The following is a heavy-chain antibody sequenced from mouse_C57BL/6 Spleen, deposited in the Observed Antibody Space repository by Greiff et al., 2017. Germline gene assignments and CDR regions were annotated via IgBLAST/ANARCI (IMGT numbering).Heavy chain of an antibody. Sequence: QVQLQQPGAELVKPGASVKLSCKASGYTFTSYWMHWVKQRPGQGLEWIGMIHPNSGSTNYNEKFKSKATLTVDKSSSTAYMQLSSLTSEDSAVYYCARAKSPFYYYGSPYFDVWGTGTTVTVSS. V-gene: IGHV1-64*01. CDR1: GYTFTSYW. J-gene: IGHJ1*03. CDR3: ARAKSPFYYYGSPYFDV. D-gene: IGHD1-1*01. CDR2: IHPNSGST.